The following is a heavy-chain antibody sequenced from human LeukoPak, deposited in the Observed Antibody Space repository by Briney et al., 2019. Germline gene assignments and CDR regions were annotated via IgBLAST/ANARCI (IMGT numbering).Heavy chain of an antibody. CDR3: ARVATITGHDAFDI. CDR2: IIPIFGTA. CDR1: GYTFTSYD. Sequence: ASVKVSCKASGYTFTSYDINWVRQAPGQGLEWMGGIIPIFGTANYAQKFQGRVTITADKSTSTAYMELSSLRSEDTAVYYCARVATITGHDAFDIWGQGTMVTVSS. J-gene: IGHJ3*02. D-gene: IGHD5-24*01. V-gene: IGHV1-69*06.